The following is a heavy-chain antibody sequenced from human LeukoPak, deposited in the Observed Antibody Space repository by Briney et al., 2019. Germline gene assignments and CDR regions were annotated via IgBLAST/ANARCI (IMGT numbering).Heavy chain of an antibody. D-gene: IGHD2-15*01. CDR1: GFTFSSYA. CDR3: ARYCSGGSCYGRALDY. V-gene: IGHV3-21*01. Sequence: GGSLRLSCAASGFTFSSYAMSWVRQAPGKGLEWVSSISSSSSYIYYADSVKGRFTISRDNAKNSLYLQMNSLRAEDTAVYYCARYCSGGSCYGRALDYWGQGTLVTVSS. J-gene: IGHJ4*02. CDR2: ISSSSSYI.